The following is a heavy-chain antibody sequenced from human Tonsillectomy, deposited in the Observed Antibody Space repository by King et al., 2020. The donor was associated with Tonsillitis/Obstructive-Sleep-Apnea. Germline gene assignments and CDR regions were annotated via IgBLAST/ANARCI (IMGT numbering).Heavy chain of an antibody. V-gene: IGHV7-4-1*02. CDR3: ARDPITRPNYYYYMDV. J-gene: IGHJ6*03. CDR1: GYSFTTFS. Sequence: VQLVQSGSELKKPGASVKVSCKASGYSFTTFSMNWVRQAPGQGLEWRGWIATNTGNPTYAQGFTGRFVFSLDTSGSTAYLQISSLKAEETAVYYCARDPITRPNYYYYMDVWGKGTTVTVSS. CDR2: IATNTGNP.